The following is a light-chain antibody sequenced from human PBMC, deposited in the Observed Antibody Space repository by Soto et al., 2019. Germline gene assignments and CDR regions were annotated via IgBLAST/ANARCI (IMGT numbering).Light chain of an antibody. CDR1: QSVGSSY. J-gene: IGKJ1*01. Sequence: EIVLTQSPGTLSLSPGERATLSCRASQSVGSSYLAWYQQTPGQAPRLLMYATSSRATGIPDRFSGSGSGTDFTLTISRLETEDFAVYYCHQFDSSLTFGQGTRVEIK. CDR2: ATS. CDR3: HQFDSSLT. V-gene: IGKV3-20*01.